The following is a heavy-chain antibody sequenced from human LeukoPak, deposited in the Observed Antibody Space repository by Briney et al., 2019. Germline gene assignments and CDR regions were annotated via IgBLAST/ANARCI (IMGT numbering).Heavy chain of an antibody. Sequence: SVKVSCKASGGTSNSHAISWVRQAPGQGLEWMGRIIPNLGTTNCAQNFQDRVTLTADKSTNTAYMELTSLTSDDTAVYYCATTNDGGGYQWGDFFDFWGQGTLVTVSS. CDR2: IIPNLGTT. D-gene: IGHD3-22*01. V-gene: IGHV1-69*04. J-gene: IGHJ4*02. CDR1: GGTSNSHA. CDR3: ATTNDGGGYQWGDFFDF.